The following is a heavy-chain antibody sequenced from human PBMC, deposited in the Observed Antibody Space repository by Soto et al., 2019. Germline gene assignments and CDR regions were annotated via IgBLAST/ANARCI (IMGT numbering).Heavy chain of an antibody. J-gene: IGHJ4*02. D-gene: IGHD6-13*01. CDR1: GFTFSSYA. CDR3: AKMFIAGHNSLDY. CDR2: ISGSGGST. V-gene: IGHV3-23*01. Sequence: EVQLLESGGGLVQPGGSLRLSCAASGFTFSSYAMSWVRQAPGKGLEWVSAISGSGGSTYYADSVKGRFTISRANSKNTRYLKMNSLRAEDTAVYYCAKMFIAGHNSLDYWGQGTLVTVSS.